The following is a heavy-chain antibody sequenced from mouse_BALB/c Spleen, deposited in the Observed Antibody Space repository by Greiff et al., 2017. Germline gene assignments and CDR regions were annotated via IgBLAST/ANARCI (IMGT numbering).Heavy chain of an antibody. J-gene: IGHJ1*01. Sequence: EVKLVESGGDLVKPGGSLKLSCAASGFTFSSYGMSWVRQTPDKRLEWVATISSGGSYTYYPDSVKGRFTISRDNAKNTLYLQMSSLKSEDTAMYYCARQDGNSWYFDVWGAGTTVTVSS. V-gene: IGHV5-6*01. D-gene: IGHD2-1*01. CDR1: GFTFSSYG. CDR2: ISSGGSYT. CDR3: ARQDGNSWYFDV.